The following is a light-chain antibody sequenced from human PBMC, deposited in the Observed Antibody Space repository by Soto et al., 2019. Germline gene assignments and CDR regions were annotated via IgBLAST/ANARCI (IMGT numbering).Light chain of an antibody. CDR1: QSIIRKY. V-gene: IGKV3-20*01. CDR3: QQYGSSPT. J-gene: IGKJ1*01. CDR2: DAS. Sequence: EIVLTQSPGTLSVSPGERATLSCRASQSIIRKYLAWYQQRFGQAPRLLIYDASRRATGIPDRFSGSGSGTDFTLTISGLEPEDFAVYYCQQYGSSPTFGQGTKVDIK.